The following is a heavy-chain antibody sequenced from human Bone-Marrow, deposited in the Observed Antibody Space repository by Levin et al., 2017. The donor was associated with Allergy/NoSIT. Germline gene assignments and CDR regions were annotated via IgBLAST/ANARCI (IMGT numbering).Heavy chain of an antibody. CDR3: ARGIIGDVRVAHKEAFDI. D-gene: IGHD2-8*02. V-gene: IGHV3-21*01. CDR1: GFTFGSHE. CDR2: ISSSGSDM. Sequence: PGGSLRLSCAASGFTFGSHEMNWVRQAPGKGLEWVSSISSSGSDMYYVDSVRGRFTISRDNAKNSLTLQMNSLRAEDTAVYYCARGIIGDVRVAHKEAFDIWGQGTMVSVSS. J-gene: IGHJ3*02.